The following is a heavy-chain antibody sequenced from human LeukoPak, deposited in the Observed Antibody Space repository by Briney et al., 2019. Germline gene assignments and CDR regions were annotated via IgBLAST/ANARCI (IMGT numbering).Heavy chain of an antibody. D-gene: IGHD6-6*01. CDR3: ARLGYIGSSVGYDY. V-gene: IGHV4-4*02. Sequence: PSETLSLTCAVSGGSLSSSNWWSWVRPPPGKGLEWIGEIYHSGSTNYNPSLKSRVTISVDKSKNQFSLKLSSVTAADTAVYYCARLGYIGSSVGYDYWGQGTLVTVSS. CDR2: IYHSGST. J-gene: IGHJ4*02. CDR1: GGSLSSSNW.